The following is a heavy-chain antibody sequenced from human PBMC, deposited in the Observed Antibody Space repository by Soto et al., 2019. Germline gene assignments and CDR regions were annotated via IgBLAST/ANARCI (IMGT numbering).Heavy chain of an antibody. Sequence: PSETLSLTWTVSGGSISSYYWSWIRQPPGKGLEWIGYIYYSGSTNYNPSLKSRVTISVDTSKNQFSLKLSSVTAADTAVYYCARAWGGHVEDYWGQGTLVTVSS. CDR2: IYYSGST. V-gene: IGHV4-59*01. J-gene: IGHJ4*02. CDR3: ARAWGGHVEDY. D-gene: IGHD3-16*01. CDR1: GGSISSYY.